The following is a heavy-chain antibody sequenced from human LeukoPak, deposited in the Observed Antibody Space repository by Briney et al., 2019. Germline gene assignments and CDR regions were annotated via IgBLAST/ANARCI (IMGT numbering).Heavy chain of an antibody. J-gene: IGHJ4*02. V-gene: IGHV3-30*02. D-gene: IGHD3-10*01. Sequence: GGSLRLSRAASGFTFSSYGMNWVRQAPGKGLEWVAFIRYDRSNKYYADSVKGRFTISRDNSKNTLYLQMNSLRAEDTAVYYCAKDRYYGSGTSLDYWGQGTLVTVSS. CDR3: AKDRYYGSGTSLDY. CDR2: IRYDRSNK. CDR1: GFTFSSYG.